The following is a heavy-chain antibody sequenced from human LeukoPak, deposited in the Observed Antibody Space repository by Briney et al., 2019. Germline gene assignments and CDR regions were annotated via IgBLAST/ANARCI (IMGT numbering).Heavy chain of an antibody. CDR2: TYYRSKWYN. CDR3: PRRYYNGPGSKPAKTYYSSGMAV. J-gene: IGHJ6*02. Sequence: SQTLSLTCAISGDSVSSNSAAWNWIRQSPSRGLEWLGRTYYRSKWYNDYAVSVKSRITINPDTSKNQFSLQLNSVTPEDTAVYSCPRRYYNGPGSKPAKTYYSSGMAVRAKGPRSPSP. V-gene: IGHV6-1*01. D-gene: IGHD3-10*01. CDR1: GDSVSSNSAA.